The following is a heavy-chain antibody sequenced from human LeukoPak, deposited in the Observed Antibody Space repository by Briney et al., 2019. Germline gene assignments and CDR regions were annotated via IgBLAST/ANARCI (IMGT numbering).Heavy chain of an antibody. CDR2: IYPGDSDT. V-gene: IGHV5-51*01. J-gene: IGHJ4*02. CDR1: GYTFTSYW. D-gene: IGHD3-22*01. Sequence: AEPLRISCKGSGYTFTSYWIAWVRQMPGKGLGWMGIIYPGDSDTRYSPSFQGQVTFSADKSIRPPYLQCGSLKPSHTALYYSGRSSSRYFAYWGQGTLVTVSS. CDR3: GRSSSRYFAY.